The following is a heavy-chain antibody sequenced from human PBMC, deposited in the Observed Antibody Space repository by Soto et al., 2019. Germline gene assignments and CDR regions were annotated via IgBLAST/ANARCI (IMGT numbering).Heavy chain of an antibody. D-gene: IGHD3-10*01. V-gene: IGHV3-23*01. Sequence: EVQLLESGGGLVQPGGSLRLSCAASGFTFSTYAMSWVRQAPGKELEWVSVISGSGGSTYYADSVKGRFTISRDNSKNTLYLQMNSLRAEDTAVYDGAKDLPSVGVLLSSFDYWGQGALVSVSS. J-gene: IGHJ4*02. CDR2: ISGSGGST. CDR1: GFTFSTYA. CDR3: AKDLPSVGVLLSSFDY.